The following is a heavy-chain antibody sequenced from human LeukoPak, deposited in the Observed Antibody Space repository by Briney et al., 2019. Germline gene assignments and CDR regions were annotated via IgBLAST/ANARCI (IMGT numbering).Heavy chain of an antibody. CDR1: GFTFSSYS. CDR2: ISSSSSTI. CDR3: ARVFSTSGRGYDYMDV. V-gene: IGHV3-48*04. Sequence: QPGGSLRLSCAASGFTFSSYSMNWVRQAPGKGLEWVSYISSSSSTIYYADSVEGRFTISRDNAKNSLYLQMNSLRAEDTAVYYCARVFSTSGRGYDYMDVWGKGTSVIISS. D-gene: IGHD6-6*01. J-gene: IGHJ6*03.